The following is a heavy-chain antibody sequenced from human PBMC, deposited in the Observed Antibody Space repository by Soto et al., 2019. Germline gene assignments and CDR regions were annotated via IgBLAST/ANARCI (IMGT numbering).Heavy chain of an antibody. CDR1: GDSVSSNSAA. D-gene: IGHD1-7*01. J-gene: IGHJ6*03. Sequence: QVPLQASGPGLVKPSQTLSLTCAISGDSVSSNSAAWNWIRLSPSRGLEWLARTYYRSRWYNDYAVSVRSRITVNPDTSKNQFSLQLTSVTPEDTAVYYCAGTTSHQWYYMDVWCKGTTVTVSS. V-gene: IGHV6-1*01. CDR3: AGTTSHQWYYMDV. CDR2: TYYRSRWYN.